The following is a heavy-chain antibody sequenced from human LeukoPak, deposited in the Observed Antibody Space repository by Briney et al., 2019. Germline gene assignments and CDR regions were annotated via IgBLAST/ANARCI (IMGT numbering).Heavy chain of an antibody. CDR2: INSGGST. Sequence: GGSLRLSCAASGFTVSNNYMSWVRQTPGKGLQWVSLINSGGSTYHADSVKGRFTISRDNSKNTLYLQMNNLRPEDTALYYCTRNSGWYGISWGQGTQVTVSS. CDR1: GFTVSNNY. D-gene: IGHD6-19*01. J-gene: IGHJ4*02. V-gene: IGHV3-53*01. CDR3: TRNSGWYGIS.